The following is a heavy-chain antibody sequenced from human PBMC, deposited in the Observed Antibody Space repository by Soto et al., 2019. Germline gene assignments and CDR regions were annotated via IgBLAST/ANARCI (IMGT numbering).Heavy chain of an antibody. CDR3: AAGQYSSGWYRNYFDY. D-gene: IGHD6-19*01. J-gene: IGHJ4*02. Sequence: SVKVSCKASGFTFTSSAVQWVRQARGQRLEWIGWIVVGSGNTNYAQKFQERVTITRDMSTSTAYMELGSLRSEDTAVYYCAAGQYSSGWYRNYFDYWGQGTLVTVSS. V-gene: IGHV1-58*01. CDR1: GFTFTSSA. CDR2: IVVGSGNT.